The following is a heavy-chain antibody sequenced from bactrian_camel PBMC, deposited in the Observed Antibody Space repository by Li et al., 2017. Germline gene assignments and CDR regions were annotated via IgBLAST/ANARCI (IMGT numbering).Heavy chain of an antibody. J-gene: IGHJ4*01. CDR3: ATGFSADGYCYTSTYNY. D-gene: IGHD2*01. CDR2: IKTRGSGT. V-gene: IGHV3S1*01. CDR1: GYTYRSYC. Sequence: QVQLVESGGGSVQAGGSLRLSCAGSGYTYRSYCMGWFRQAPGKEREGVAVIKTRGSGTYYHHSLKGRFTITQDNAKNTMYLQMNSLKPEDTAMYYCATGFSADGYCYTSTYNYWGQGTQVTVS.